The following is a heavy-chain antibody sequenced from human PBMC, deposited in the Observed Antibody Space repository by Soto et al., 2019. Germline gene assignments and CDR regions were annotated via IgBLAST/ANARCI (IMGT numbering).Heavy chain of an antibody. CDR3: ANDRSYSSQWYSQDV. CDR2: ISGGGGST. J-gene: IGHJ6*02. Sequence: EVQLLESGGDLVQPGGSLRLSCAGSGFTFNNFGMTWVRQAPGKGLEWVSAISGGGGSTYYADSAKGRFSISTDNSKNTMYMQMDSLRAEDTALYYYANDRSYSSQWYSQDVWGQGTTVTVSS. CDR1: GFTFNNFG. D-gene: IGHD6-13*01. V-gene: IGHV3-23*01.